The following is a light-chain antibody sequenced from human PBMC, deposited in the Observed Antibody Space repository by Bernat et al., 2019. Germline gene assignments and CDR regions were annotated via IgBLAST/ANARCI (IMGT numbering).Light chain of an antibody. J-gene: IGLJ2*01. CDR2: EVT. Sequence: QSALTQPPSASGSPGQSVTISCTGTSSDVGGYNYVSWYQHHPGKAPKLMIYEVTKRPSGVPDRFSGSKSGNTASLTVSGLQAEDEADYCCSSYAGSTNLVFGGGTKLTVL. V-gene: IGLV2-8*01. CDR1: SSDVGGYNY. CDR3: SSYAGSTNLV.